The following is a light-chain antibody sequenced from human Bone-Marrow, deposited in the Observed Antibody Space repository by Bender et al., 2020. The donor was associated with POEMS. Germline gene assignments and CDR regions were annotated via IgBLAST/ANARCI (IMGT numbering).Light chain of an antibody. J-gene: IGLJ2*01. CDR2: EVN. CDR1: SSDIGAYNY. Sequence: QSALTQPRSVSGSPGQSVTISCTGTSSDIGAYNYVSWYQKNPGKAPKLMIYEVNKRPSGVPDRFSGSKSGNTASLTISGLQTEDEAAYYCSSYTRSSTLVVFGGGTKLTVL. CDR3: SSYTRSSTLVV. V-gene: IGLV2-11*01.